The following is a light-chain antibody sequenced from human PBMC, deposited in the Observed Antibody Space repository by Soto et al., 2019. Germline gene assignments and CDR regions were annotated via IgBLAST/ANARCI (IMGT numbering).Light chain of an antibody. Sequence: SALTQPASVSGSPGQSITISCTGTSSDVGSYNYVSWYQQHPGKAPKLMIYDVSNRPSGVSNRFSGSKSGNTASLTISGLQAEDEADYYSSSYTSSSTLVFGTGTKVTVL. CDR3: SSYTSSSTLV. V-gene: IGLV2-14*01. CDR2: DVS. J-gene: IGLJ1*01. CDR1: SSDVGSYNY.